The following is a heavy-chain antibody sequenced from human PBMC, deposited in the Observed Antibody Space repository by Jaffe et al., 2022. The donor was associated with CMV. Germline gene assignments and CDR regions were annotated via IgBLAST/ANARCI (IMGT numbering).Heavy chain of an antibody. V-gene: IGHV4-34*01. J-gene: IGHJ4*02. CDR3: ARSKNSSGYYYGTHFDY. CDR1: GGSFSGYY. CDR2: INHSGST. D-gene: IGHD3-22*01. Sequence: QVQLQQWGAGLLKPSETLSLTCAVYGGSFSGYYWSWIRQPPGKGLEWIGEINHSGSTNYNPSLKSRVTISVDTSKNQFSLKLSSVTAADTAVYYCARSKNSSGYYYGTHFDYWGQGTLVTVSS.